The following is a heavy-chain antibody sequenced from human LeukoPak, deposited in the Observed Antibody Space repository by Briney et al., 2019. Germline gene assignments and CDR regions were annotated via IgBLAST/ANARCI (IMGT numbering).Heavy chain of an antibody. V-gene: IGHV3-73*01. CDR2: IRSKANSYAT. CDR3: TRHYGIVGATGIEFDY. D-gene: IGHD1-26*01. J-gene: IGHJ4*02. CDR1: GFTFSGSA. Sequence: GGSLKLSCAASGFTFSGSAMHWVRQASGKGLEWVGRIRSKANSYATAYAASVKGRFTISRDDSKNTAYLQMNSLKTEDTAVYYCTRHYGIVGATGIEFDYWGQGTLVTVSS.